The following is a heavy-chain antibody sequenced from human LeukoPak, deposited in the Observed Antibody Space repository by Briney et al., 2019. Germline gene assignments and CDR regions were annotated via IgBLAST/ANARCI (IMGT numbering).Heavy chain of an antibody. CDR2: ISSSSSTI. J-gene: IGHJ4*02. CDR1: GFTFSNYA. CDR3: AREVAFTVVVIFDY. Sequence: GGSLRLSCATSGFTFSNYAMSWVRQAPGKGLEWVSYISSSSSTIYYADSVKGRFTISRDNAKNSLYLQMNSLRAEDTAVYYCAREVAFTVVVIFDYWGQGTLVTVSS. D-gene: IGHD3-22*01. V-gene: IGHV3-48*04.